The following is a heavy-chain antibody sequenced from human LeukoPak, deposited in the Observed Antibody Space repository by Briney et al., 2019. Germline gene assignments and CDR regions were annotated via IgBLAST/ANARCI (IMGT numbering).Heavy chain of an antibody. J-gene: IGHJ4*02. CDR3: ANGGVLRFLSRGYYFDY. D-gene: IGHD3-3*01. Sequence: GGSLRLSCAASGFTFSSYAMSWVRQAPGKGLEWVSAISGSGGSTYYADSVKGRFAISRDNSKNTLYLQMNSLRAEDTAVYYCANGGVLRFLSRGYYFDYWGQGTLVTVSS. CDR2: ISGSGGST. V-gene: IGHV3-23*01. CDR1: GFTFSSYA.